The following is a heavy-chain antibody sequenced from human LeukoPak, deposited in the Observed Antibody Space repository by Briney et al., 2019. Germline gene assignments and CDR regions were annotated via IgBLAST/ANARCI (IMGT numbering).Heavy chain of an antibody. J-gene: IGHJ4*02. CDR1: GYTFTSYY. CDR2: INPSGGST. D-gene: IGHD1-26*01. Sequence: ASVKVSYKASGYTFTSYYMHWVRQAPGQGLEWMGVINPSGGSTSYAQKFQGRVTMTRDTSTTTVYMELSSLRSEDTAVYYCARTASGSYYHDYWGQGTLVTVSS. CDR3: ARTASGSYYHDY. V-gene: IGHV1-46*01.